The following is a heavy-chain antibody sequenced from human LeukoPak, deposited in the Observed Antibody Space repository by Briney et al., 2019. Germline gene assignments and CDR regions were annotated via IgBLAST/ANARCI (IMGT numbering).Heavy chain of an antibody. CDR1: GGSISSSY. Sequence: PSETLSLTCTVSGGSISSSYWSWIRQPPGKGLEWIGFIYYSGNTHYNPSLKSRVTISVDTSKNLFSLKLSSVTAADTAVYYCAKTNWGAFDIWGKGTMVTVSS. J-gene: IGHJ3*02. V-gene: IGHV4-59*03. CDR3: AKTNWGAFDI. CDR2: IYYSGNT. D-gene: IGHD7-27*01.